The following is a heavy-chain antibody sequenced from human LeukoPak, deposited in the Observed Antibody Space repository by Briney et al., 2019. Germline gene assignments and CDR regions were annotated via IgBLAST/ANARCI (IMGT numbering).Heavy chain of an antibody. J-gene: IGHJ3*02. CDR2: IIPILGIA. CDR3: AGAPTATRHSGAFDI. D-gene: IGHD2-2*01. CDR1: GGTFSSYT. V-gene: IGHV1-69*02. Sequence: GASVKVSCKASGGTFSSYTVSWVRQAPGQGLEWMGRIIPILGIANYAQKFQGRVTITADKSTSTAYMELSSLRSEDTAVYYCAGAPTATRHSGAFDIWGQGTMVTVSS.